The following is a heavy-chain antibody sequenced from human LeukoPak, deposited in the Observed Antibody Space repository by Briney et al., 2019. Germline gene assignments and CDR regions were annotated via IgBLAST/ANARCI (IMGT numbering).Heavy chain of an antibody. CDR2: IGVAGDT. D-gene: IGHD4-11*01. CDR1: GFNFSKND. Sequence: PGGSLRLSCVAPGFNFSKNDMHWVRQTTERGLEWVSAIGVAGDTYYADPVKGRFTISRENGKNSVYLQMNSLRAGDTAVYFCAKAFDYNGLRGEGGSFDCWGQGALVTVSS. V-gene: IGHV3-13*01. J-gene: IGHJ4*02. CDR3: AKAFDYNGLRGEGGSFDC.